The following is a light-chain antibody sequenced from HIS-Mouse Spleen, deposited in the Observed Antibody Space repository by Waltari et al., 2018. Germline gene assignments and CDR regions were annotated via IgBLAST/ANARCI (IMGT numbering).Light chain of an antibody. V-gene: IGLV2-23*01. Sequence: QSALTQPASVSGSPGQSLTISFTGPSSSVGSYNLVSWYQQHPGKAPKLMIYEGSKRPSGVSNRFSGSKSGNTASLTISGLQAEDEADYYCCSYAGSSTLVFGGGTKLTVL. CDR3: CSYAGSSTLV. J-gene: IGLJ2*01. CDR2: EGS. CDR1: SSSVGSYNL.